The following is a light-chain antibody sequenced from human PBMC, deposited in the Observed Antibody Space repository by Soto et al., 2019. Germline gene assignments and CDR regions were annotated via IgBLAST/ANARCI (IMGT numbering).Light chain of an antibody. CDR2: EVS. CDR1: SSDVGGYNY. J-gene: IGLJ2*01. Sequence: VLTQPASVSGSPGQSITISCTGTSSDVGGYNYVSWYQQHPGKAPKLMIYEVSNRPSGVSNRFSGSKSGNTASLTISGLQAEDEADYYCSSYTSSSVVFGGGTKVTVL. CDR3: SSYTSSSVV. V-gene: IGLV2-14*01.